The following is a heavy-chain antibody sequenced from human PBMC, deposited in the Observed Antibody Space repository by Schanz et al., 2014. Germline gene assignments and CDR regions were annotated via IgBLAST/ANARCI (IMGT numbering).Heavy chain of an antibody. Sequence: KLVESGGGVVQPGKSLRLSCAASGFAFSDYGMHWVRQAPGKGLEWVAFISYDGNEKHYPDSVKGRFTISRDNSKNTLYLQMNSLRAEDTAVYYCAKGQLLSYYFDYWGQGTLVTVSS. CDR3: AKGQLLSYYFDY. CDR2: ISYDGNEK. V-gene: IGHV3-30*18. J-gene: IGHJ4*02. CDR1: GFAFSDYG. D-gene: IGHD2-21*01.